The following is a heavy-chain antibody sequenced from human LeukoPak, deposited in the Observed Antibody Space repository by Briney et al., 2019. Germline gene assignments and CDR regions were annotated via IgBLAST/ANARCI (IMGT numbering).Heavy chain of an antibody. V-gene: IGHV1-2*02. CDR2: INPNSGGT. Sequence: ASVKVSCKASGYTFTGYYMHWVRQAPGLGLEWMGWINPNSGGTNYAQKFQGRVTMTRDTSISTAYMELSRLRSDDTAVYYCATDQPYCGGDCYSDYWGQGTLVTVSS. D-gene: IGHD2-21*02. CDR3: ATDQPYCGGDCYSDY. J-gene: IGHJ4*02. CDR1: GYTFTGYY.